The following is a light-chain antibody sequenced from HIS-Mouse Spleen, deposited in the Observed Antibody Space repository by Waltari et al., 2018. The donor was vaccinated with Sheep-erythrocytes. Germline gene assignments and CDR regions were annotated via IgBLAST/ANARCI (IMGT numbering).Light chain of an antibody. CDR2: VVS. J-gene: IGLJ1*01. CDR1: SSDVGGYNY. Sequence: QSALTQPRPVSGSPGQSVTISCTAPSSDVGGYNYVSWYQQHTGKAPKLMIYVVSKRPSGVPDRFSGSKSGNTASLTISGLQAEDEADYYCCSYAGSYNHVFATGTKVTVL. CDR3: CSYAGSYNHV. V-gene: IGLV2-11*01.